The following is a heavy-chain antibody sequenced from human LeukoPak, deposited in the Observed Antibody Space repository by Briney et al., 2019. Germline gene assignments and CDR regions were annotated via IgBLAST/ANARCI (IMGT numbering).Heavy chain of an antibody. CDR3: ACRRGGIVGDY. CDR1: GFTFSSYG. CDR2: IWYDGSNK. J-gene: IGHJ4*02. V-gene: IGHV3-33*01. D-gene: IGHD2-15*01. Sequence: PGRSLRLSCAASGFTFSSYGMHWVRQAPGKGLEWVALIWYDGSNKYYADSVKGRFTISRDNSKNTVYLQMNSLRAEDTAVYYCACRRGGIVGDYWGQGTLVTVSS.